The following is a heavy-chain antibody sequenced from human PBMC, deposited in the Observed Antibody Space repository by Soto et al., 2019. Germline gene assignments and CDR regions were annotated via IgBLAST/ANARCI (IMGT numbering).Heavy chain of an antibody. CDR1: GYSFSDYS. J-gene: IGHJ6*02. V-gene: IGHV1-2*02. Sequence: ASVKVSCKASGYSFSDYSINWVRQAPGQGLEWMGWMNPKSGHTAHAQKIQGRVTMTRDTSISTAYMELSRLRSDDTAVYYCARSKSSGWPYYYYYGMDVWGQGTTVTVSS. CDR3: ARSKSSGWPYYYYYGMDV. CDR2: MNPKSGHT. D-gene: IGHD6-19*01.